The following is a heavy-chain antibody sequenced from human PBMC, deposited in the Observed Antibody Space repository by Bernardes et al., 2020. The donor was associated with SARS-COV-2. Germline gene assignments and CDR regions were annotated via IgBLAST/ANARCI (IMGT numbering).Heavy chain of an antibody. Sequence: ASVKVSCMVSGYTLTALSMHWVRQAPGKGLEWMGGFDPEDGETIYAQKFQGRVTMTEDTSTDTAYMELSSLRSEDTAVYYCATGPPTVTPYRGSWFDPWGQGTLVTVSS. J-gene: IGHJ5*02. CDR2: FDPEDGET. V-gene: IGHV1-24*01. CDR1: GYTLTALS. CDR3: ATGPPTVTPYRGSWFDP. D-gene: IGHD4-17*01.